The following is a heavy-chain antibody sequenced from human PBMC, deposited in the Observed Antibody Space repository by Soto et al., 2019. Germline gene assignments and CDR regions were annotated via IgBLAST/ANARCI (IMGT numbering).Heavy chain of an antibody. V-gene: IGHV1-2*04. Sequence: ASVKVSCKASGYTFTGYYMHWVRQAPGQGLEWMGWINPNSGGTNYAQKFQGWVTMTRDTSISTAYMELSRLRSDDTAVYYCARARITMVRGGSPWGYFDYSGHGTLVTVSA. D-gene: IGHD3-10*01. CDR2: INPNSGGT. J-gene: IGHJ4*01. CDR3: ARARITMVRGGSPWGYFDY. CDR1: GYTFTGYY.